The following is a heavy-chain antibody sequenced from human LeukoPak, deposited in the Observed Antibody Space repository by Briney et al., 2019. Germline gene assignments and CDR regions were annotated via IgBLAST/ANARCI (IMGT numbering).Heavy chain of an antibody. J-gene: IGHJ4*02. CDR2: ISSSSSTI. Sequence: GGSLRLSCAAFGFTFSSYSMNWVRQAPGKGLEWVSYISSSSSTIYYADSVKGRFTISRDNAKNLLYLQMNSLTAEDTAIYYCARSLRVAVAASYWGQGTLVTVSS. V-gene: IGHV3-48*04. CDR3: ARSLRVAVAASY. CDR1: GFTFSSYS. D-gene: IGHD6-19*01.